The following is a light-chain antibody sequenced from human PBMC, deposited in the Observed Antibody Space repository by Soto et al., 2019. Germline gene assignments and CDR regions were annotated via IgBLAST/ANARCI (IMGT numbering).Light chain of an antibody. Sequence: DIQLTQSPSYLSASVGDRVSITCRTSQTISTFLNWYHHRPGQAPKLLIYSISNLQSGVPSRFSGGGAGTEFTLTISSLQPEDFGSYSCQQTYNLPPTFGGGTRVQIK. CDR3: QQTYNLPPT. CDR2: SIS. V-gene: IGKV1-39*01. CDR1: QTISTF. J-gene: IGKJ4*01.